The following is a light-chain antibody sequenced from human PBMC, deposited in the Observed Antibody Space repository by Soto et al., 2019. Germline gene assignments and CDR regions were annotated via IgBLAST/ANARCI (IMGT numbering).Light chain of an antibody. J-gene: IGKJ4*01. Sequence: DIQMTQSPSSLSASVGDRVTITCQASQGISNYLAWYQQKPGKVPKLLIYAASTLQSGVPSRFSGSGSGTDFTLTISSLQPEDVATYYCQKYNSARRTFGGGTKVEIK. CDR3: QKYNSARRT. CDR1: QGISNY. V-gene: IGKV1-27*01. CDR2: AAS.